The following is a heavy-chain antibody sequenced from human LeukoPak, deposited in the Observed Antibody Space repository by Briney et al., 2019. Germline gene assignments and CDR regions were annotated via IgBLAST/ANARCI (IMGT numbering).Heavy chain of an antibody. Sequence: GASVKVSCKASGYTFTGYYMHWVRQAPGQGLEWMGWINPNSGGTNYAQKFQGRVTMTTDTSTSTAYMELRSLRSDDTAVYFCATSYCSGGSCYTALFDCWGQGTLVTVSS. J-gene: IGHJ4*02. CDR1: GYTFTGYY. CDR2: INPNSGGT. V-gene: IGHV1-2*02. CDR3: ATSYCSGGSCYTALFDC. D-gene: IGHD2-15*01.